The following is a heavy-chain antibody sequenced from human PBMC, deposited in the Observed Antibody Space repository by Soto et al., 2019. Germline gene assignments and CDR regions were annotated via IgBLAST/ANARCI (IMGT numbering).Heavy chain of an antibody. CDR2: ITPSPSIT. Sequence: EVHLVEFGGGLVNPGGSLRLSCAASGFTFSDADMHWVRQAPGKGLEWVSAITPSPSITSYGDSVRGRFTISRDDANDSVYLQMDSLRVDDSAIYYCARLPFGAYPEDIWGQGTLVTVSS. V-gene: IGHV3-21*01. CDR1: GFTFSDAD. CDR3: ARLPFGAYPEDI. J-gene: IGHJ4*02. D-gene: IGHD3-3*01.